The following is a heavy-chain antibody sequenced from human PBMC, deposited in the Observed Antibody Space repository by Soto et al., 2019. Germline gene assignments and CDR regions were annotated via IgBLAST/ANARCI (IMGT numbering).Heavy chain of an antibody. V-gene: IGHV3-53*01. CDR1: GFSVTSNY. CDR2: IYAGGNT. D-gene: IGHD3-9*01. CDR3: ARVTTFYDILTSSCAPNYFDY. Sequence: PGGSLRLSCAASGFSVTSNYMTWVRQAPGKGLECVSVIYAGGNTYYPDSVKGRFTISSDNSKNTLFLQMNNLRAEDTAVYYCARVTTFYDILTSSCAPNYFDYWGQGTRVTVSS. J-gene: IGHJ4*02.